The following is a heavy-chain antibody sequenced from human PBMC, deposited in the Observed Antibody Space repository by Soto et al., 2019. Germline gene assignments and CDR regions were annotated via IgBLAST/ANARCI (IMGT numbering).Heavy chain of an antibody. Sequence: EVLLVESGGRLVQPGGSLRLSCAASGFTFSSYSMNWVRQAPGKGLEWVSYISSSSTTIYYADSVKGRFTISRDNAKNSLYLQMSILRDEATAVYYCAREGGSLNWFDPWGQGTLVTVSS. CDR1: GFTFSSYS. J-gene: IGHJ5*02. D-gene: IGHD1-26*01. CDR2: ISSSSTTI. CDR3: AREGGSLNWFDP. V-gene: IGHV3-48*02.